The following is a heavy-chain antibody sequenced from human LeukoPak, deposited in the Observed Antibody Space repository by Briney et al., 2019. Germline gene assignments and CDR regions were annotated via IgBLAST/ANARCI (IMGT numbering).Heavy chain of an antibody. CDR3: AKEALWSGSYGLDY. Sequence: GGSLRLSCAASGFTFDDYAMHWVRQAPGKGLEWVSLISGDGGSTYYANSVKGRFTISRDNSKNSLYLQMNSLRTGDTALYYCAKEALWSGSYGLDYWGQGTLVTVSS. J-gene: IGHJ4*02. CDR2: ISGDGGST. D-gene: IGHD1-26*01. V-gene: IGHV3-43*02. CDR1: GFTFDDYA.